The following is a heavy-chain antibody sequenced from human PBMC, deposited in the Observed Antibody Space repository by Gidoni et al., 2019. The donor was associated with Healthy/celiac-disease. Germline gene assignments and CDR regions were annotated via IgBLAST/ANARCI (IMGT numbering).Heavy chain of an antibody. Sequence: QITLKESGPTLVKPTQTLTLTCTFSGFSLSTSGVGVGWIRQPPGKALEWLARIYWDDDKRYSPSLKSRLTITKDTSKNQVVLTMTNMDPVDTATYYCAHGLTTVTTGEFDYWGQGTLVTVSS. V-gene: IGHV2-5*02. CDR3: AHGLTTVTTGEFDY. D-gene: IGHD4-17*01. J-gene: IGHJ4*02. CDR2: IYWDDDK. CDR1: GFSLSTSGVG.